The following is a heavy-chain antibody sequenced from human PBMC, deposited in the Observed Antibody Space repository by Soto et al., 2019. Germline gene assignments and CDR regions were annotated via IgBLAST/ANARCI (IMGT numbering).Heavy chain of an antibody. CDR1: GFTFGDYA. CDR2: IRSKAYGGTT. J-gene: IGHJ4*02. Sequence: GGSLRLSCTASGFTFGDYAMSWFRQAPGKGLEWVGFIRSKAYGGTTEYAASVKGRFTISRDDSKSIAYLQMNSLKTEDTAVYYCTGYDFWSGYYTPTFDYWGQGTLVTVSS. V-gene: IGHV3-49*03. CDR3: TGYDFWSGYYTPTFDY. D-gene: IGHD3-3*01.